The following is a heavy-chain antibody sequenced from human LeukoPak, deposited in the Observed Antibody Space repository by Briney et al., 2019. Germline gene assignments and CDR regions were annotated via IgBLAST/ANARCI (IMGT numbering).Heavy chain of an antibody. CDR2: IYSGGST. D-gene: IGHD3-3*01. CDR1: GFTFSDSY. Sequence: PGGSLRLSCAASGFTFSDSYMSWVRQAPGKGLEWVSVIYSGGSTYYADSVKGRFTISRDTSKNTLYLQMNSLRAEDTAVYYCARAWSGTQYYFDYWGQGTLVTVSS. V-gene: IGHV3-66*01. J-gene: IGHJ4*02. CDR3: ARAWSGTQYYFDY.